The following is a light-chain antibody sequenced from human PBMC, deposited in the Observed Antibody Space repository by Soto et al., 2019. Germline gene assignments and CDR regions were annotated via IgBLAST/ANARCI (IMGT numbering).Light chain of an antibody. CDR2: EVS. CDR1: SSDVGGYNY. V-gene: IGLV2-8*01. J-gene: IGLJ2*01. Sequence: QSALTRPPSASGSPGQSVTISCTGTSSDVGGYNYVSWYQQHPGKAPKLMIYEVSKRPSGVPDRFSGSKSGNTASLTVSGLQAEDEADYYCSSYAGGRGVVFGGGTKLTVL. CDR3: SSYAGGRGVV.